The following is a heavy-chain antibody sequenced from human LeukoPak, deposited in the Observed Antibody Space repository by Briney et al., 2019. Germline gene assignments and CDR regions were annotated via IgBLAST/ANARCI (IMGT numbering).Heavy chain of an antibody. CDR1: GFTFSRYG. Sequence: GGSLRLSCAGSGFTFSRYGFNWVRQAPGKGLEWVSYISSSSSTIYYADSVKGRFTISRDNAKNSLYLQMNSLRAEDTAVYYYARVPVAGQFYWGQGTLVTVSS. D-gene: IGHD6-19*01. CDR3: ARVPVAGQFY. CDR2: ISSSSSTI. J-gene: IGHJ4*02. V-gene: IGHV3-48*04.